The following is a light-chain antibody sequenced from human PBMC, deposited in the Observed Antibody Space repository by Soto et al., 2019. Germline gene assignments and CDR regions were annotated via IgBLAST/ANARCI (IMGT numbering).Light chain of an antibody. Sequence: EIVLTHSPTTLSLSPGERSNLSCRASQSVSSSYLAWYQQKPCQAPRLLIYGASSRATGIPDRLSGSGSGTEFTLTISRLEPEDFAVYHCQHYGSPWTFGQGTKVDIK. CDR3: QHYGSPWT. V-gene: IGKV3-20*01. CDR1: QSVSSSY. CDR2: GAS. J-gene: IGKJ1*01.